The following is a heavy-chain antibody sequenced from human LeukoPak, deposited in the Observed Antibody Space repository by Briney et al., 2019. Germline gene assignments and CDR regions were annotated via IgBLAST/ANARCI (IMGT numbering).Heavy chain of an antibody. Sequence: PSETLSLTCTVSGGSISSSSYYWGWIRQPPGKGLEWIGSIYYSGSTYYNPSLKSRVAISVDTSKNQFSLKLSSVTAADTAVYYCARDSPPYSPFDYWGQGTLVTVSS. V-gene: IGHV4-39*07. CDR1: GGSISSSSYY. CDR3: ARDSPPYSPFDY. CDR2: IYYSGST. D-gene: IGHD5-18*01. J-gene: IGHJ4*02.